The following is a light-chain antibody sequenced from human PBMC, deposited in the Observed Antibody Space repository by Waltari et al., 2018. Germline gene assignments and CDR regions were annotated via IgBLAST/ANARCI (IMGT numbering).Light chain of an antibody. J-gene: IGKJ2*01. CDR1: QSISNY. V-gene: IGKV1-5*03. Sequence: DIQMTQSPSTLSASVGDRVTITCRASQSISNYLAWYQQKPGKAPKVLIYKSFSLQSGVPSRFSGSGSETEFSPTISSLQPDDFATYYCQQYNLSPYTFGQGTTLEI. CDR3: QQYNLSPYT. CDR2: KSF.